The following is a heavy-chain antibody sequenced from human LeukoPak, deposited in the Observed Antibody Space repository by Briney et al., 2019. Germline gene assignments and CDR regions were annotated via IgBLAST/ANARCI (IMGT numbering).Heavy chain of an antibody. CDR2: ISGSGGTT. Sequence: GGPLRLSCAASGFTFSSYAMSWVRQAPGKGLEWVSVISGSGGTTYYADSVKGRFTISGDNSKNTLYLQMNSLRAEDTAVYYCAKDGTIVLMVYAIFTSAFDIWGQGTMVTVSS. CDR1: GFTFSSYA. J-gene: IGHJ3*02. CDR3: AKDGTIVLMVYAIFTSAFDI. V-gene: IGHV3-23*01. D-gene: IGHD2-8*01.